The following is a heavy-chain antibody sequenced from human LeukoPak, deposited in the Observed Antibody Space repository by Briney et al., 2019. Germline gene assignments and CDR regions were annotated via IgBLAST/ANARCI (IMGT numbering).Heavy chain of an antibody. CDR3: ARGYSTSWTYYFDY. V-gene: IGHV4-38-2*01. J-gene: IGHJ4*02. Sequence: SETLSLTCAVSGYSISSGYYWGWIRQPPGKGLDWIGHVHYGGSTNYNPSLKSRVTISVDTSKNQFSLKLSSVSAADTAVYYCARGYSTSWTYYFDYWGQGALVTVSS. D-gene: IGHD6-13*01. CDR2: VHYGGST. CDR1: GYSISSGYY.